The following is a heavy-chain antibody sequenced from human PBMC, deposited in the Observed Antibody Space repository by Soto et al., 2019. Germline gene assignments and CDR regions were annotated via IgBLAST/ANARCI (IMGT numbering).Heavy chain of an antibody. CDR2: INHSGST. V-gene: IGHV4-34*01. CDR3: AVANGGYGGNFNWFDP. CDR1: GGSLSGYY. Sequence: ASETLPLTCAVYGGSLSGYYWSWIRQPPGEGLEWIGEINHSGSTNYNPSLKSRVTISVDTSKNQFSLKLSSVTAADTAVYYCAVANGGYGGNFNWFDPWGQGTRVTFSS. D-gene: IGHD4-17*01. J-gene: IGHJ5*02.